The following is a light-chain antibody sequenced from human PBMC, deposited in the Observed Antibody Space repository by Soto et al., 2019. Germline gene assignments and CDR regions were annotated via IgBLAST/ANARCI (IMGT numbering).Light chain of an antibody. J-gene: IGKJ4*01. Sequence: IVLTQSPGTLSLSPGERAILSCRANQSVSSNYLAWFQRKPGQAPRLVIYGASSRATGIPDRFSGSGSGTDFTLTITRLEPEDVGVYYCQQYGSSPLTFGGGSKVEIK. V-gene: IGKV3-20*01. CDR3: QQYGSSPLT. CDR1: QSVSSNY. CDR2: GAS.